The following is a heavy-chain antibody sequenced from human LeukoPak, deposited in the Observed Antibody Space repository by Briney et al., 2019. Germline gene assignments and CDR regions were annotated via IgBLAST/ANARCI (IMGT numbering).Heavy chain of an antibody. V-gene: IGHV1-69*01. J-gene: IGHJ6*03. Sequence: ASVKVSCKASGGTFSSYAISWVRQAPGQGREWMGGIIPIFGTANYAQKSQCRVTITPDESTSTAYMELSSLRSEDTAVSYCAMTTVTIPYYYYMDVWGKGTTVTVSS. CDR3: AMTTVTIPYYYYMDV. CDR2: IIPIFGTA. CDR1: GGTFSSYA. D-gene: IGHD4-17*01.